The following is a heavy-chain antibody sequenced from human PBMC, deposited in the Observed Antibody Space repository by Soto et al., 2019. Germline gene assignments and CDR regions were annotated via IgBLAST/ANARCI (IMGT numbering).Heavy chain of an antibody. J-gene: IGHJ6*02. CDR2: ISSSGSTI. CDR1: GFTFSDYY. CDR3: ARGRVDTASYYGMDV. D-gene: IGHD5-18*01. Sequence: SGGSLRLSCAASGFTFSDYYMSWIRQAPGKGLEWVSYISSSGSTIYYADSVKGRFTISRDNAKNSLYLQMNSLRAEDTAVYYCARGRVDTASYYGMDVWGQGTTVTVSS. V-gene: IGHV3-11*01.